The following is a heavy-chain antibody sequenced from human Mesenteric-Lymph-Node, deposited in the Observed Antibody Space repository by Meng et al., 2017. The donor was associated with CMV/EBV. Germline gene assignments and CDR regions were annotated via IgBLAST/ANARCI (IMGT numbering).Heavy chain of an antibody. CDR2: ITYDGSEK. D-gene: IGHD5-18*01. Sequence: GESLKISCAASGFTFSSYAIHWVRQAPGKGLEWVAGITYDGSEKYYAAGSVEGRFTISRDTSKNTLYLQMTSLRADDTAVYYCAKGWAPTSNKWILPDHWGQGTRVTVSS. CDR3: AKGWAPTSNKWILPDH. CDR1: GFTFSSYA. J-gene: IGHJ4*02. V-gene: IGHV3-30*04.